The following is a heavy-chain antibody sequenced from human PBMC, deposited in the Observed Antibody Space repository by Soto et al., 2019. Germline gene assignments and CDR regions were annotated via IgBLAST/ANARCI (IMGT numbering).Heavy chain of an antibody. CDR1: GFTFSNYA. CDR2: VSEDGSKQ. J-gene: IGHJ4*02. CDR3: ARDRVYYYDNSGYYTFDY. D-gene: IGHD3-22*01. V-gene: IGHV3-30*01. Sequence: QVQLVESGGGVVQPGRSLRVSCAASGFTFSNYAMHWVRQAPGKGLEWVAVVSEDGSKQFYADSVEGRFTISRDSSKSTLYLHMHNLRDEDTAVYYCARDRVYYYDNSGYYTFDYWGQGTLVTVSS.